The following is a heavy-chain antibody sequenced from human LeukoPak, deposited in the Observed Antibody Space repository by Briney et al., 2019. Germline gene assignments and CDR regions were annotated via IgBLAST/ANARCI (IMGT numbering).Heavy chain of an antibody. J-gene: IGHJ6*02. Sequence: GGSLRLSCAASGFTFSSYWMNWVRQAPGEGLEWLSYISSSGTSKYSADSVKGRFTISRDNAKNSLYLQMNSLRDDDTAVYYCAREANYDDPYYYGMDVWGQGTTVTVSS. D-gene: IGHD4-17*01. CDR3: AREANYDDPYYYGMDV. CDR1: GFTFSSYW. V-gene: IGHV3-48*02. CDR2: ISSSGTSK.